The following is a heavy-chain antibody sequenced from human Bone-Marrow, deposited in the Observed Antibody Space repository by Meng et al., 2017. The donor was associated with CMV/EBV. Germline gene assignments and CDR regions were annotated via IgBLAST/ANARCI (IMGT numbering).Heavy chain of an antibody. CDR1: GYTFTGYY. Sequence: ASVKVSCKASGYTFTGYYMHWVRQAPGQGLEWMGWINPNSGGTNYAQKFQGRVTMTRDTSISTAYMELSRLRSDDTAVYYCASGQYYDFWSGYQKLDYWGQGTLVTVSS. D-gene: IGHD3-3*01. J-gene: IGHJ4*02. V-gene: IGHV1-2*02. CDR3: ASGQYYDFWSGYQKLDY. CDR2: INPNSGGT.